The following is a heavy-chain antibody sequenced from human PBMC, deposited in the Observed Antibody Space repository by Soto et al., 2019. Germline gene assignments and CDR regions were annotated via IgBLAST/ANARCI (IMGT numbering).Heavy chain of an antibody. CDR3: ARDGGRSSWFEYFQY. J-gene: IGHJ1*01. D-gene: IGHD6-13*01. CDR1: GFTVSSNH. CDR2: IYIGGGT. Sequence: EVQLVESGGGLVQPGGSLRLSCAASGFTVSSNHMSWVRQAPGKGLEWISTIYIGGGTYYADSVKGRFTISRDNSNNALYIEMHSLRAEDTAVYYCARDGGRSSWFEYFQYWGQGSLVTVSS. V-gene: IGHV3-66*01.